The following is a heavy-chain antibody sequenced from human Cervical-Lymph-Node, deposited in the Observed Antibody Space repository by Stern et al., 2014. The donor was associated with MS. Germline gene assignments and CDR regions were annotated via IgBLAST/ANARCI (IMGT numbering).Heavy chain of an antibody. J-gene: IGHJ4*02. CDR1: GYTFTGYD. CDR2: INPTAGDT. V-gene: IGHV1-2*02. D-gene: IGHD3-22*01. Sequence: QVQLVQSGAEVKKPGASVNVSCKASGYTFTGYDMHWARHAPGQGLEWKGWINPTAGDTNYAPRFRGGVTMTRDASISTACMEVNRLTSGDTAVYYWAGGGVTTIVVVSREDYWGQGTLVTVSS. CDR3: AGGGVTTIVVVSREDY.